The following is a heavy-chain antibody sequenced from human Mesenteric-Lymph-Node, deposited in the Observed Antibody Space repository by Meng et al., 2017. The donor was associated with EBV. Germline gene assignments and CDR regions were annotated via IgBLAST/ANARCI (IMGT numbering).Heavy chain of an antibody. CDR3: ARGVYYGDYAFGY. J-gene: IGHJ4*02. V-gene: IGHV4-34*01. Sequence: QVHLPQWGAGLLKPSETLSLTCAVYGGSFSGYYWSWIRQPPGKGLEWIGEINHSGSTNYNPSLKSRVTISVDTSKNQFSLKLSSVTAADTAVYYCARGVYYGDYAFGYWGQGTLVTVSS. CDR1: GGSFSGYY. D-gene: IGHD4-17*01. CDR2: INHSGST.